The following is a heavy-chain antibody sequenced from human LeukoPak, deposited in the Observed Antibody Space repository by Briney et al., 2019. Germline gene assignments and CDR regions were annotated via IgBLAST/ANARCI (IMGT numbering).Heavy chain of an antibody. CDR2: ISSSSSTI. CDR3: ARDEGKWELPTTFDY. Sequence: GGSLRLSCAASGFTFSSYSMNWVRQAPGKGLEWVSYISSSSSTIYYADSVKGRFTVSRDNAKNSLYLQMNSLRDEDTAVYYCARDEGKWELPTTFDYWGQGTLVTVSS. D-gene: IGHD1-26*01. J-gene: IGHJ4*02. V-gene: IGHV3-48*02. CDR1: GFTFSSYS.